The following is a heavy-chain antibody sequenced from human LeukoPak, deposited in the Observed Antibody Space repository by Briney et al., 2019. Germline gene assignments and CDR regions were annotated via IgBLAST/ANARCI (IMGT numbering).Heavy chain of an antibody. J-gene: IGHJ4*02. CDR3: ARQRDGYNPFDY. D-gene: IGHD5-24*01. CDR2: IYPADSDT. V-gene: IGHV5-51*01. Sequence: GESLKISCKGSGYRFNAYWIAWVRQMPGKGLEWMGIIYPADSDTRYSPSFQGQVTISADKSISTAYLQWSSLKASDTAVYFCARQRDGYNPFDYWGQGTLVTVSS. CDR1: GYRFNAYW.